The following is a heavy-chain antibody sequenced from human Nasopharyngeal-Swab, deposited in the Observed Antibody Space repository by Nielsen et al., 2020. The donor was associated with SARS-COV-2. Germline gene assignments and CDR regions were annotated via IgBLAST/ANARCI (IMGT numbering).Heavy chain of an antibody. D-gene: IGHD6-13*01. Sequence: GESLKISCAASGFTFSDYYMSWIRQAPGKGLEWVSYISSSSSYTDYADSVKSRFTISRDNAKNSLYLQMDNLRAEDTAVYYCARSTSSSWYRPLDYWGQGTLV. V-gene: IGHV3-11*03. J-gene: IGHJ4*02. CDR2: ISSSSSYT. CDR1: GFTFSDYY. CDR3: ARSTSSSWYRPLDY.